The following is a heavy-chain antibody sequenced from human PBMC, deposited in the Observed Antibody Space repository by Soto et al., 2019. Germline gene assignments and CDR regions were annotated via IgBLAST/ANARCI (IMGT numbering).Heavy chain of an antibody. V-gene: IGHV3-9*01. CDR2: INWKSDI. CDR3: AISQGTGGSTTFIY. Sequence: PGGSLRLSCAVSGFTFDDNAMHWVRQAPEKGLEWVSGINWKSDIGYADSVKGRFTISTDNAENSLYLKMTSLRAEDTALYYGAISQGTGGSTTFIYGGQGNQVTASS. D-gene: IGHD3-16*01. J-gene: IGHJ4*02. CDR1: GFTFDDNA.